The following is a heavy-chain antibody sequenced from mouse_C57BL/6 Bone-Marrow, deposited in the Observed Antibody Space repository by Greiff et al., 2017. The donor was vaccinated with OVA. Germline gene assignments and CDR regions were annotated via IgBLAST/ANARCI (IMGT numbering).Heavy chain of an antibody. CDR3: ARMDYGSSYWYFDV. D-gene: IGHD1-1*01. CDR2: IDPSDSYT. J-gene: IGHJ1*03. V-gene: IGHV1-69*01. CDR1: GYTFTSYW. Sequence: VQLQQPGAELVMPGASVKLSCKASGYTFTSYWMHWVKQRPGQGLEWIGEIDPSDSYTNYNQKFKGKSKLTVDKSSSTAYMQLSSLTSEDSAVYYCARMDYGSSYWYFDVWGTGTTVTVSS.